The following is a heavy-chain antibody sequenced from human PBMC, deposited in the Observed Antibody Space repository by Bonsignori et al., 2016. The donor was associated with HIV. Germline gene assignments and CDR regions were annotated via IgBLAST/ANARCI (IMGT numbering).Heavy chain of an antibody. D-gene: IGHD2-15*01. Sequence: GGSLRLSCAASGFTFSSYGMHWVRQAPGKGLEWVAVISYDGSNKYYADSVKGRFTISRDNSKNTLYLQMNSLRAEDTAVYYCAKDGVGSDYWGQGTLVTVSS. CDR2: ISYDGSNK. V-gene: IGHV3-30*18. CDR3: AKDGVGSDY. CDR1: GFTFSSYG. J-gene: IGHJ4*02.